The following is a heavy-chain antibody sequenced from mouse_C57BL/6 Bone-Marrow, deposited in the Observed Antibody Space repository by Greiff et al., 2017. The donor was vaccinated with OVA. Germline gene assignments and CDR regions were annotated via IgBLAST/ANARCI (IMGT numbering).Heavy chain of an antibody. Sequence: QVQLQQPGAELVKPGASVKLSCKASGYTFTSYWMPWVKQRPGQGLEWIGMIHPNRGSTNYNEKFKSKATLTVDKSSSTAYMQLSSLTSEDSAVYYCARKHRLCFAYWGQGTLLTVSA. CDR2: IHPNRGST. J-gene: IGHJ3*01. V-gene: IGHV1-64*01. D-gene: IGHD3-2*02. CDR3: ARKHRLCFAY. CDR1: GYTFTSYW.